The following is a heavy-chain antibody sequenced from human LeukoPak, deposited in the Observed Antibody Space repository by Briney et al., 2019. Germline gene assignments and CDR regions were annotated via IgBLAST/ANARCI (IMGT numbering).Heavy chain of an antibody. CDR1: GFSFRNYV. V-gene: IGHV3-33*01. CDR2: IWYDGSNK. D-gene: IGHD3-10*01. J-gene: IGHJ3*02. CDR3: AREQNYYGSGIDAFDI. Sequence: GGSLRLSCAASGFSFRNYVMHWGRQAPGTGLGWWEVIWYDGSNKYYADSVKGRFTISRDNSKNTLYLQMNSLRAEDTAVYYCAREQNYYGSGIDAFDIWGQGTMVTVSP.